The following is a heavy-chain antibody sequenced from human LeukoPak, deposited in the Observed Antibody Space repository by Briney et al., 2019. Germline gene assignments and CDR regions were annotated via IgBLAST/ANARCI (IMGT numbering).Heavy chain of an antibody. CDR3: ARDSSGSFDY. CDR1: GFTFSSYS. D-gene: IGHD3-10*01. J-gene: IGHJ4*02. Sequence: PGGSLRLSCAASGFTFSSYSMNWVRQAPGKGLEWVSSISSSGTYIYYADSVKGRFPISRDNAKNSLYLQMNSLRAEDTAVFYCARDSSGSFDYWGQGTLVTVSS. V-gene: IGHV3-21*01. CDR2: ISSSGTYI.